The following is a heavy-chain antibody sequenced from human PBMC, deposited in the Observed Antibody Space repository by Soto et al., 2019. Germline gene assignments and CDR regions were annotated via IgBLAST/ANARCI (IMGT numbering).Heavy chain of an antibody. CDR2: IYYSGST. V-gene: IGHV4-61*01. D-gene: IGHD1-26*01. CDR1: GGSVSSGSYY. J-gene: IGHJ2*01. CDR3: ARDSGSYRSYWYFDL. Sequence: QVQLQESGPGLVKPSETLSLTCTVSGGSVSSGSYYWSWIRQPPGKGLEWIGYIYYSGSTNYNPSLKSRVTISVDTSKNQFSLKLSSVTAADTGVYYCARDSGSYRSYWYFDLWGRGTLVTVSS.